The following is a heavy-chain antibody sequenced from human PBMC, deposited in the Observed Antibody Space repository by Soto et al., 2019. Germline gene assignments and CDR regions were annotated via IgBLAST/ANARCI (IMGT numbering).Heavy chain of an antibody. Sequence: EVQLVESGGGLVQPGGSLRLSCAGSGFTFSVYTINWVRQAPGKGLEWVSSISAGSLFIYQADSMKGRFTISRDDARNTVYLQMDSLAVEDTAVYYCERRPWIGVRGAYWGQGTMVTVSS. V-gene: IGHV3-21*06. D-gene: IGHD3-16*01. CDR1: GFTFSVYT. CDR2: ISAGSLFI. CDR3: ERRPWIGVRGAY. J-gene: IGHJ4*02.